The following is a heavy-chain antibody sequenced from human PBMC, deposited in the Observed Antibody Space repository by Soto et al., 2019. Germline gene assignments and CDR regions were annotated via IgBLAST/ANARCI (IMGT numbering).Heavy chain of an antibody. J-gene: IGHJ4*02. CDR3: AKDLLMITLGGVSAHFDC. V-gene: IGHV3-23*01. D-gene: IGHD3-16*01. CDR2: ISGGGDST. Sequence: VGSLRLSCAASGFTFSYYAMSWVRQAPGKGLEWVSGISGGGDSTYYADSVKGRFTISRDNSKNTLYLQMNSLTAEDTAVYYCAKDLLMITLGGVSAHFDCSCQGT. CDR1: GFTFSYYA.